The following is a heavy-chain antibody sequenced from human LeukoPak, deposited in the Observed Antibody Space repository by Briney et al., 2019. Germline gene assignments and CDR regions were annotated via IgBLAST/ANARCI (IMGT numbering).Heavy chain of an antibody. V-gene: IGHV4-39*02. J-gene: IGHJ4*02. CDR1: GDSISSHFYY. D-gene: IGHD6-19*01. CDR2: IYNSAST. Sequence: PSETLSLTCTVSGDSISSHFYYWGWIRQPPGKGLEWIGSIYNSASTFYNPSLKSRVTISVDTSKNHFSLRLTSVNVADTAVYYCARNSSSGWFDFWGQGILVTVSS. CDR3: ARNSSSGWFDF.